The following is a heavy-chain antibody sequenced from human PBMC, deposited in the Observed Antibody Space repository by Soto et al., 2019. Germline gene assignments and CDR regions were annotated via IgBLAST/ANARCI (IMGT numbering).Heavy chain of an antibody. Sequence: QVQLVQSGAEVKKPGASVKVSCKASGYTFTSYDINWVRQATGQGLEWMGWMNPNSGNTGYAQKVQGRVTMTRNTSISTAYMELTSLRSEDTAVYYCARGSGHILTGYYYFDYWGQGTLVTVSS. CDR2: MNPNSGNT. CDR3: ARGSGHILTGYYYFDY. J-gene: IGHJ4*02. D-gene: IGHD3-9*01. V-gene: IGHV1-8*01. CDR1: GYTFTSYD.